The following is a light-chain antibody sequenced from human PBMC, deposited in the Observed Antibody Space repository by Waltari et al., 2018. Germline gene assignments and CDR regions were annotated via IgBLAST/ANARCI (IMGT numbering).Light chain of an antibody. CDR1: SSNIGSNY. Sequence: QSLLTQPPSASGTPGQRVTISCSGSSSNIGSNYVFWYQQPPGTPPKLLIYTNDQRPPGAADRFPASQSRTSASLTLGGLRSEDEADYYCAEWDDTLRRRGVFGGGTKLTVL. CDR3: AEWDDTLRRRGV. J-gene: IGLJ3*02. CDR2: TND. V-gene: IGLV1-47*01.